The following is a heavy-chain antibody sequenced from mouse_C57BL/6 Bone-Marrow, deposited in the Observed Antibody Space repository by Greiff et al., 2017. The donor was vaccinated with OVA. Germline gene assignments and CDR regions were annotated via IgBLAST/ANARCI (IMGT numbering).Heavy chain of an antibody. J-gene: IGHJ1*03. CDR2: IHPNSGST. CDR3: ARVLGLWYFNV. CDR1: GYTFTSYW. Sequence: QVQLQQPGAELVKPGASVKLSCKASGYTFTSYWMHWVKQRPGQGLEWIGMIHPNSGSTNYNEKFKSKATLTVDKSSSTAYMQLCSLTSEDSAVCYCARVLGLWYFNVWGTGTTVTVSS. V-gene: IGHV1-64*01. D-gene: IGHD4-1*01.